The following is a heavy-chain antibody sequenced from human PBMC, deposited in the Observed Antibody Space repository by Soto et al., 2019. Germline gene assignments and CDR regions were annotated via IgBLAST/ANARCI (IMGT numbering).Heavy chain of an antibody. D-gene: IGHD3-9*01. Sequence: QVQLVQSGAEVKKPGSSVKVSCKASGGTFSSYAISWVRQAPGQGLEWMGGIIPIFGTANYAQKFQGRVTITADESTSTVYMELSSLRSEDTAVYYCARGQYDILTGSHYYYGMDVWGQGTTVTVSS. CDR1: GGTFSSYA. J-gene: IGHJ6*02. V-gene: IGHV1-69*01. CDR3: ARGQYDILTGSHYYYGMDV. CDR2: IIPIFGTA.